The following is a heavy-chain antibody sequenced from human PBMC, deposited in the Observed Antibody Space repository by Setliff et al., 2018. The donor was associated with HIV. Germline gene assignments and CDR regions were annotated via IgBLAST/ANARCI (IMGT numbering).Heavy chain of an antibody. J-gene: IGHJ5*02. Sequence: PSETLSLTCTVSGGSIRSYYWNWIRQPPGKGLESIGHIFDSGSAYYNPSLKSRVTISVDTSKNQFSLKLTSVTAADTAVYYCARGQPFRYSSSWGGPQLNWFDPWGQGTLVTVSS. CDR1: GGSIRSYY. CDR2: IFDSGSA. V-gene: IGHV4-59*08. CDR3: ARGQPFRYSSSWGGPQLNWFDP. D-gene: IGHD6-13*01.